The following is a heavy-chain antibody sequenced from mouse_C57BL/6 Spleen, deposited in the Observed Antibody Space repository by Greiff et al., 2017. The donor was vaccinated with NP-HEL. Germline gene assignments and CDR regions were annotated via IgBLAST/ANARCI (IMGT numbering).Heavy chain of an antibody. CDR1: GYTFTDYE. D-gene: IGHD2-3*01. J-gene: IGHJ2*01. CDR2: IDPETGGT. Sequence: QVQLKQSGAELVRPGASVTLSCKASGYTFTDYEMHWVKQTPVHGLEWIGAIDPETGGTAYNQKFKGKAILTADKSSSTAYMELRSLTSEDSAVYYCTRGGYYYSYFDYWGQGTTLTVSS. CDR3: TRGGYYYSYFDY. V-gene: IGHV1-15*01.